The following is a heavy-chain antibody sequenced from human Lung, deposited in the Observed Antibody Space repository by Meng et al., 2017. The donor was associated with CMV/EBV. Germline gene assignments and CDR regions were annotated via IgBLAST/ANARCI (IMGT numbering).Heavy chain of an antibody. CDR1: GFTFSSYA. D-gene: IGHD3-16*01. V-gene: IGHV3-30*04. CDR2: ISYDGSNK. J-gene: IGHJ4*02. CDR3: ARDPGFGFSSALDY. Sequence: GGSLRLXCAASGFTFSSYAMHWVRQAPGKGLEWVAVISYDGSNKYYADSVKGRFTISRDNSKNTLYLQMNSLRAEDTAVYYCARDPGFGFSSALDYWGQGXLVTVSS.